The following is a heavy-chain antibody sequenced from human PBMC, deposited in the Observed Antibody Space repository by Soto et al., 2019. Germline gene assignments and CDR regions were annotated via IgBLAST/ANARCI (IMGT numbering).Heavy chain of an antibody. V-gene: IGHV5-51*01. CDR3: MRQLGVDADNWFHP. D-gene: IGHD2-8*01. Sequence: PGESLKISCVGSGYTFTIYWIGWVRQMPGKGLEWMGIIYPGDSDTRYSPSFRGQVTISADKSISTAYLQWSSLKASDTAMYYCMRQLGVDADNWFHPWGQGTLVTVSS. J-gene: IGHJ5*02. CDR2: IYPGDSDT. CDR1: GYTFTIYW.